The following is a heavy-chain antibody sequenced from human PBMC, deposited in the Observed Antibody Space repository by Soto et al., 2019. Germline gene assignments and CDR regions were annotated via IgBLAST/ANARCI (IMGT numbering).Heavy chain of an antibody. CDR3: ARQLPPAAYYYYDMDV. V-gene: IGHV4-39*01. J-gene: IGHJ6*02. Sequence: SETLSLTCTVSGGSISSSDYYWGWIRQPPGKGLEWIGSIYYSGSTCYNPSLKSRVTISVDTSKNQFSLKLSSVTAADTAVYYCARQLPPAAYYYYDMDVWGQGTTVTVSS. CDR2: IYYSGST. CDR1: GGSISSSDYY. D-gene: IGHD2-2*01.